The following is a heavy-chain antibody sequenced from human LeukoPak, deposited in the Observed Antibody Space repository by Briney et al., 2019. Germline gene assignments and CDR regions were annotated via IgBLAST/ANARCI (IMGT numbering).Heavy chain of an antibody. CDR3: ARDSIVVNNWFDP. D-gene: IGHD3-16*02. CDR1: GFTFTNYG. Sequence: GGSLRLSCAVSGFTFTNYGMHWVRQAPGKGLEWVSSISSVSTHIYYADSVKGRFTIPRDNAKNALYLQMNSLRAEDTAVYYCARDSIVVNNWFDPWGQGTLVTVSS. J-gene: IGHJ5*02. CDR2: ISSVSTHI. V-gene: IGHV3-21*01.